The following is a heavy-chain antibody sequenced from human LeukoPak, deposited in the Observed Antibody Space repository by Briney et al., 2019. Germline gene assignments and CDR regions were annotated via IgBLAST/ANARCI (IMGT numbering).Heavy chain of an antibody. CDR1: GGTFSSYT. CDR2: INAGNGNT. CDR3: ASSLRRGAFDI. Sequence: VASVKVSCKASGGTFSSYTINWVRQAPGQGLEWMGWINAGNGNTKYSQKFQGRVTITRDTSASTAYMELSSLRSEDTAVYYCASSLRRGAFDIWGQGTMVTVSS. V-gene: IGHV1-3*01. J-gene: IGHJ3*02. D-gene: IGHD2-15*01.